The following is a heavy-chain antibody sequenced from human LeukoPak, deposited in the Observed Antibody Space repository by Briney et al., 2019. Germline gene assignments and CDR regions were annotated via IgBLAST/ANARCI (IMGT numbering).Heavy chain of an antibody. D-gene: IGHD6-13*01. Sequence: GGSLRLSCAASGFTFSSYWMSRVRQAPGKGLEWVANIKQDGSEKYYVDSVKGRFTISRDNAKNSLYLQMNSLRAEDTAVYYCARGVSSSRYGPPYYFDYWGQGTLVTVSS. CDR3: ARGVSSSRYGPPYYFDY. J-gene: IGHJ4*02. CDR2: IKQDGSEK. V-gene: IGHV3-7*01. CDR1: GFTFSSYW.